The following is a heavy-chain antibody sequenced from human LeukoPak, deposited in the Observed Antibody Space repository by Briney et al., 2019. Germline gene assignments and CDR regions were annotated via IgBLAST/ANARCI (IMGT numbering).Heavy chain of an antibody. CDR1: GGSISSGDYY. D-gene: IGHD2-2*01. Sequence: PSQTLSLTCTVSGGSISSGDYYWSWIRQPPGKGLEWTGYIYYSGSTYYNPSLKSRVTISVDTSKNQFSLKLSSVTAADTAVYYCARDYCSSTSCYLNWFDPWGQGTLVTVSS. V-gene: IGHV4-30-4*08. CDR3: ARDYCSSTSCYLNWFDP. CDR2: IYYSGST. J-gene: IGHJ5*02.